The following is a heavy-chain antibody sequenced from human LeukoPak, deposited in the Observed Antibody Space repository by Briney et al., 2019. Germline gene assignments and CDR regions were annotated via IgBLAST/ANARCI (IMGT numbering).Heavy chain of an antibody. CDR2: ISAYNGNT. CDR1: GYTFTSYG. Sequence: ASVKVSCKASGYTFTSYGISWVRQAPGQGLEWMGWISAYNGNTNYAQKLQGRVTMTTDTSTSTAHMELRSLRSDDTAMYYCARDIKRSRARWENLGFDPWGQGTLVTVSS. CDR3: ARDIKRSRARWENLGFDP. J-gene: IGHJ5*02. D-gene: IGHD1-14*01. V-gene: IGHV1-18*01.